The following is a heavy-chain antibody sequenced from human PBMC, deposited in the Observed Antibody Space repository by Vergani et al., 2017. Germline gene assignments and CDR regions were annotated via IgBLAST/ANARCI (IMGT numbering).Heavy chain of an antibody. V-gene: IGHV3-23*01. Sequence: EVQLLESGGGLAQPGGSLRLSCAASGFTFRNYAMTWVSQAPGKGLEWVSIISDNGGTTYYADSVKGRFIISRDNSKNTLHLQMNSLRADDTAVYYCTKGSRGYTGYFFDYWGQGTLATVSS. CDR2: ISDNGGTT. J-gene: IGHJ4*02. CDR3: TKGSRGYTGYFFDY. D-gene: IGHD5-12*01. CDR1: GFTFRNYA.